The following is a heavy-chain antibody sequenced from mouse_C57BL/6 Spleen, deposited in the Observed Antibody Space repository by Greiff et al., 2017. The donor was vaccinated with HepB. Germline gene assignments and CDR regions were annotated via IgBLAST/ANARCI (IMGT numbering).Heavy chain of an antibody. Sequence: QVQLQQSGPGLEQPSQSLSITCTVSGFSLTSYGVHWVRQSPGKGLEWLGVIWSGGSTDYNAAFISRLSISKDNSKSQVFFKMNSLQADDTAIYYCARVPFYYDYDDYAMDYWGQGTSVTVSS. V-gene: IGHV2-2*01. CDR1: GFSLTSYG. CDR2: IWSGGST. J-gene: IGHJ4*01. D-gene: IGHD2-4*01. CDR3: ARVPFYYDYDDYAMDY.